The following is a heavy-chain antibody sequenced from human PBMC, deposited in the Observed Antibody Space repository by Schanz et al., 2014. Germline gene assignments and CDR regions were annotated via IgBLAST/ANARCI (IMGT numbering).Heavy chain of an antibody. CDR1: GFAFSVYG. CDR2: ISGTTTYT. CDR3: ARDFDDRRGYGSGYCLGDCMDV. V-gene: IGHV3-11*05. Sequence: QVQMVESGGGVVQPGRSLRLSCAASGFAFSVYGMHWVRQAPGKGPEWVSYISGTTTYTNYADSVKGRFTISRDNAKNSLYLQMNSLRAEDTAVYYCARDFDDRRGYGSGYCLGDCMDVWGQGTTVTVSS. D-gene: IGHD3-10*01. J-gene: IGHJ6*02.